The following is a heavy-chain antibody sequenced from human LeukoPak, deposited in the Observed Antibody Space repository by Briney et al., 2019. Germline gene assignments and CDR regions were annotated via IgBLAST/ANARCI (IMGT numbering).Heavy chain of an antibody. D-gene: IGHD3-3*01. CDR2: INHSGST. CDR1: GGSFSGYY. CDR3: ASLVYRLRFLSMDV. Sequence: PSETLSLTCAVCGGSFSGYYWSWIRQPPGKGLEWIGEINHSGSTNYNPSLRSRVTISVDTSKNQFSLKLSSVTAADTAVYYCASLVYRLRFLSMDVWGKGTTVTVSS. J-gene: IGHJ6*03. V-gene: IGHV4-34*01.